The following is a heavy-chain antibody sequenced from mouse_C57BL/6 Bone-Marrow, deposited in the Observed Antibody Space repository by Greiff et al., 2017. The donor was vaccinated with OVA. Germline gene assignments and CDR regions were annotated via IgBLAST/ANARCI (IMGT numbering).Heavy chain of an antibody. Sequence: VQLKESGAELMKPGASVTLSCKASGYTFTGYWIAWVKQRPGQGLEWIGEILPGSGSTNYNEKFKSKATFTADTSYNTAYMQLSSLTTEDSAIYCCAREGTAVASDYWGQGTTLTVSS. CDR1: GYTFTGYW. CDR2: ILPGSGST. CDR3: AREGTAVASDY. D-gene: IGHD1-1*01. V-gene: IGHV1-9*01. J-gene: IGHJ2*01.